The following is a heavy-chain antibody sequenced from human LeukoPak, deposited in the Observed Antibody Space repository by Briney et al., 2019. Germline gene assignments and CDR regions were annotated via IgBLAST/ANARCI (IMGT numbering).Heavy chain of an antibody. D-gene: IGHD3-3*01. CDR2: FDPEDGET. CDR3: ATSAEYYDFWSGPDY. CDR1: GYTFTELS. J-gene: IGHJ4*02. V-gene: IGHV1-24*01. Sequence: ASVKVSCKASGYTFTELSMHWVRQAPGKGLEWMGGFDPEDGETIYAQKFQGRVTMTEDTSTDTAYMELSSLRSEDTAVYYCATSAEYYDFWSGPDYWGQGTLVTVSS.